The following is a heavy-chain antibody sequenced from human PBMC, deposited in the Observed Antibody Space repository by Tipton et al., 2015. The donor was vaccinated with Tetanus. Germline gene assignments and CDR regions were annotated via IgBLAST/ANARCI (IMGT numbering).Heavy chain of an antibody. Sequence: TLSLTCSVSNGSISSGGYYWSWIRQYPGKGLEWIGLLYHTGVTYYNPSPQSRVAISVDTSKNQFSLEVASVTASDTAVYYCARVRAILRRTLSGLYWLDPWGQGILVTVSS. D-gene: IGHD3-16*01. V-gene: IGHV4-31*03. CDR2: LYHTGVT. CDR1: NGSISSGGYY. J-gene: IGHJ5*02. CDR3: ARVRAILRRTLSGLYWLDP.